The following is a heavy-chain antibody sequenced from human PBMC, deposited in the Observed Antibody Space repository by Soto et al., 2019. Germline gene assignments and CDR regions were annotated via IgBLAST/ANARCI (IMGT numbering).Heavy chain of an antibody. J-gene: IGHJ5*02. Sequence: SETLSLTCTVSGGSISSGGYYWSWIRQHPGKGLEWIGYIYYSGSTYYNPSLKSRVTISVDTSKNQFSLKLSAVTAADTAVYYCARGRIVVVPAAIGWFDPWGQGTLVTVSS. CDR3: ARGRIVVVPAAIGWFDP. CDR1: GGSISSGGYY. CDR2: IYYSGST. V-gene: IGHV4-31*03. D-gene: IGHD2-2*02.